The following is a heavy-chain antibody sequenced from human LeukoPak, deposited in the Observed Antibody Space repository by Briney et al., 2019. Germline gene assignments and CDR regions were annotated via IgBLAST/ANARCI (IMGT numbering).Heavy chain of an antibody. J-gene: IGHJ4*02. D-gene: IGHD1-26*01. V-gene: IGHV1-69*06. CDR1: GGTFSSYA. Sequence: GASVKVSCKASGGTFSSYAISWVRQAPGQGLEWMGGIIPIFGTANYAQKLQCRVTITADKSTRPAYMELSSLRSEDTAVYYCARGAVMIVGATLLNFDYWGQGTLVTVSS. CDR2: IIPIFGTA. CDR3: ARGAVMIVGATLLNFDY.